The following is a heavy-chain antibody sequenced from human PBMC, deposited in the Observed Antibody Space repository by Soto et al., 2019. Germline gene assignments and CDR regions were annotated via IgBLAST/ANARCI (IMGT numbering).Heavy chain of an antibody. D-gene: IGHD6-19*01. J-gene: IGHJ4*02. CDR3: AGGRWLFGTVDY. CDR2: INAGNGNT. V-gene: IGHV1-3*01. CDR1: GYTFTSYA. Sequence: QVQLVQSGAEVKKPGASVKVSCKASGYTFTSYAMHWVRQAPGQRLEWMGWINAGNGNTKYSQKFQGRVTITRDTPASTAYMEVSSLRSEDTAVYYCAGGRWLFGTVDYWGQGTLVTVSS.